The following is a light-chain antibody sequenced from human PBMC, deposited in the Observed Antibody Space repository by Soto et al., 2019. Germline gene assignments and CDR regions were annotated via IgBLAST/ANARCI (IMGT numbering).Light chain of an antibody. CDR1: SGHSSYV. Sequence: QSVLTQSPSASASLGASVKLTCTLSSGHSSYVIAWHQLNSDGSRSKGDGIPDRFSGSSSGAERYLTISSLQSEDEADFYCQTWGTGIRVFGGGTKLTVL. CDR3: QTWGTGIRV. J-gene: IGLJ2*01. CDR2: NSDGSR. V-gene: IGLV4-69*01.